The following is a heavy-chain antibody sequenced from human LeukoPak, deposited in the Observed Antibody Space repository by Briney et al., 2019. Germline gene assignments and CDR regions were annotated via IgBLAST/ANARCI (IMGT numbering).Heavy chain of an antibody. CDR2: MNPNSGNT. V-gene: IGHV1-8*01. CDR1: GYTFTSYD. J-gene: IGHJ5*02. CDR3: ALYCSGGSCYNGGP. D-gene: IGHD2-15*01. Sequence: ASVKVTCKASGYTFTSYDINWVRQATGQGLEWMGWMNPNSGNTGYAQKFQGRVTMTRNTSISTAYMELSSLRSEDTAVYYCALYCSGGSCYNGGPWGQGTLVTVSS.